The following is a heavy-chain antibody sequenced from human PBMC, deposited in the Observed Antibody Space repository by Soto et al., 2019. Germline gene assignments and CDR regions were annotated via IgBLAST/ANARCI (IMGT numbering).Heavy chain of an antibody. V-gene: IGHV3-48*04. CDR1: GFTFNTYD. D-gene: IGHD1-20*01. Sequence: PGGSLRLSCAASGFTFNTYDMNWVRQAPGKGLEWVSFISSTSPIYYADSVKGRFTISRDNVKKSLYLQMHSLKAEDTAVYYCASGRNNLYYRLDVWGQGTTVTVSS. CDR2: ISSTSPI. J-gene: IGHJ6*02. CDR3: ASGRNNLYYRLDV.